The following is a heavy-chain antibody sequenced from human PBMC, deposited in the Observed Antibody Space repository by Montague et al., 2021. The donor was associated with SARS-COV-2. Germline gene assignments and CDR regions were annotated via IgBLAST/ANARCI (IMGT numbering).Heavy chain of an antibody. J-gene: IGHJ2*01. D-gene: IGHD2-15*01. CDR1: GLSVTTSGLC. V-gene: IGHV2-70*01. CDR2: IDWDNEE. CDR3: ARIFPPSPLGGGCEWYYDI. Sequence: PALVKPTQTLTLTYTLSGLSVTTSGLCVGWIRQPPGKALEWHALIDWDNEEYYRPSLKTRLTISKDTSKNQVVLTMTNMDPADTATFFCARIFPPSPLGGGCEWYYDIWGRGTLVTISS.